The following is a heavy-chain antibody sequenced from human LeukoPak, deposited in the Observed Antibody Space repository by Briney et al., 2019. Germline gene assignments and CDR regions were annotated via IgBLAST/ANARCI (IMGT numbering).Heavy chain of an antibody. V-gene: IGHV4-59*01. CDR1: GGSISSYY. D-gene: IGHD4-11*01. CDR2: IYYSGST. CDR3: ARSFRYYSNYPFDY. Sequence: SETLSLTCTVSGGSISSYYCSWIRQPPGKGLEWIGYIYYSGSTNYNPSLKSRVTISVDTSKNQFSLKLSSVTAADTAVYYCARSFRYYSNYPFDYWGQGTLVTVSS. J-gene: IGHJ4*02.